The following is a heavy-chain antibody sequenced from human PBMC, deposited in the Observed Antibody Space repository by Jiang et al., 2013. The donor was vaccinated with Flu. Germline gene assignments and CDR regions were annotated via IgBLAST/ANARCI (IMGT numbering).Heavy chain of an antibody. CDR3: ARDWGQLVPFDY. D-gene: IGHD6-13*01. J-gene: IGHJ4*02. CDR2: IYNSGST. V-gene: IGHV4-38-2*02. Sequence: GPGLVKPSETLSLTCAVSGYSIRSGYYWGWIRQPPGQGLEWIGSIYNSGSTYYNPSLKSRVTISVDTSQNQFSLKLSSVTAADTAVYYCARDWGQLVPFDYWGQGTLVTVSS. CDR1: GYSIRSGYY.